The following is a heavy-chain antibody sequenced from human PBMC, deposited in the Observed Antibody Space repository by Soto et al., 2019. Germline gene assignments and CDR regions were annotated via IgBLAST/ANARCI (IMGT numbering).Heavy chain of an antibody. CDR2: ISNTGSSI. J-gene: IGHJ1*01. D-gene: IGHD3-16*01. CDR3: ASWADAADEDYFHH. Sequence: EVQLVESGGGLVQPGGSLRLSCAASEFSLSSYMMNWVRQVPGQGLEWIAYISNTGSSIDYADSVKGRFTISRDNAMNSLYLQMNNLRAEDTATYYCASWADAADEDYFHHWGQGTLVTVSS. CDR1: EFSLSSYM. V-gene: IGHV3-48*03.